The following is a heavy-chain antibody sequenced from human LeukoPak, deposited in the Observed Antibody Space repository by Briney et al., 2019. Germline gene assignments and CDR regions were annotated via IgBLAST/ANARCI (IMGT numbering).Heavy chain of an antibody. CDR1: GFTFSSYW. V-gene: IGHV3-74*01. CDR3: ARVGGVAGRAIDY. Sequence: GGSLRLSCAASGFTFSSYWMHWVRQDPGKGLVWVSRINSDGSSISYADSVKGRFTISRDNAKNTLYLQMNSLRAEDTAVYYCARVGGVAGRAIDYWGQGTLVTVPS. J-gene: IGHJ4*02. CDR2: INSDGSSI. D-gene: IGHD3-3*01.